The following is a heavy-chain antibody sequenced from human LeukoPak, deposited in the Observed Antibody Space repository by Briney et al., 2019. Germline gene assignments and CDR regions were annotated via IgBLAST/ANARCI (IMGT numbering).Heavy chain of an antibody. CDR3: ARDSQLGATVY. J-gene: IGHJ4*02. D-gene: IGHD1-26*01. CDR1: GGSISSSYSY. CDR2: IYYSGST. Sequence: SETLSLTCTVSGGSISSSYSYWGWIRQPPGKGLEWIGNIYYSGSTYYNPSLKSRVTISVDTSKNHFSLKLSSVTAADTAVYYCARDSQLGATVYWGQGTLVTVSS. V-gene: IGHV4-39*07.